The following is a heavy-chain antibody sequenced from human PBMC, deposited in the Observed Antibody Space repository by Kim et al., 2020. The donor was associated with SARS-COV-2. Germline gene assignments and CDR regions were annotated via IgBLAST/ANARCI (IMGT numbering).Heavy chain of an antibody. CDR2: INPNSGGT. Sequence: ASVKVSCKASGYTFTGYYMHWVRQAPGQGLEWMGRINPNSGGTNYAQKFQGRVTMTRDTSISTAYMELSRLRSDDTAVYYCARDSSGIVDLSRWGQGTLVTVSS. J-gene: IGHJ4*02. CDR3: ARDSSGIVDLSR. CDR1: GYTFTGYY. D-gene: IGHD6-19*01. V-gene: IGHV1-2*06.